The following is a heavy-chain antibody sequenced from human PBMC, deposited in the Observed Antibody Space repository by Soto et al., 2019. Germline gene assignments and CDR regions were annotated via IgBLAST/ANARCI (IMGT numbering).Heavy chain of an antibody. J-gene: IGHJ4*02. V-gene: IGHV4-30-4*01. D-gene: IGHD1-26*01. Sequence: SETLSLTCTVSGGSISSGDYYWSWIRQPPGKGLEWIGYIYYSGSTYYNPSLKSRVTISVDTSKNQFSLKLSSVTAADTAVYYCARVAHGSYSYFDYWGQGTLVTVSS. CDR2: IYYSGST. CDR1: GGSISSGDYY. CDR3: ARVAHGSYSYFDY.